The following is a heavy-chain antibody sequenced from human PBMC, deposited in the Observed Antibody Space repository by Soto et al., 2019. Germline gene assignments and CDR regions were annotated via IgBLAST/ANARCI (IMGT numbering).Heavy chain of an antibody. V-gene: IGHV1-18*01. CDR3: ARVIGSGSHSRAY. CDR1: GYPFTNHV. CDR2: INTYNGNP. D-gene: IGHD3-3*01. Sequence: ASVKVSCKASGYPFTNHVITWVRQAPGQGLEWMGWINTYNGNPTYAQKFQGRVTMATDTSTTTAYMELRSLRSDDTAIYYCARVIGSGSHSRAYWGQGTLVTVSS. J-gene: IGHJ4*02.